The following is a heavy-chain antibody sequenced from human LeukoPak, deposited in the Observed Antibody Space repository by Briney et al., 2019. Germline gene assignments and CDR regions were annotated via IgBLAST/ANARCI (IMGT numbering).Heavy chain of an antibody. Sequence: GSLRLSCAASGFTFSSYSMNWIRQPPGKGLEWIGEINHSGSTNYNPSLKSRVTISVDTSKNQFSLKLSSVTAADTAVYYCAGGYIWGLDYWGQGTLVTVSS. V-gene: IGHV4-34*08. J-gene: IGHJ4*02. CDR1: GFTFSSYS. CDR2: INHSGST. CDR3: AGGYIWGLDY. D-gene: IGHD3-22*01.